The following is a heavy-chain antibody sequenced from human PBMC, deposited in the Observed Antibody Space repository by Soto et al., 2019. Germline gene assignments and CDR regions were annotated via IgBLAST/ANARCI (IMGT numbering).Heavy chain of an antibody. CDR2: SSATGAGT. J-gene: IGHJ4*02. Sequence: EVQLLESGGGLVQPGGSLRLPWAASGFTFSSYGMTWVRQAPGKGLEWVSFSSATGAGTYYADSVKGRFTISRDNSKNTLYLQMTSLRADDTAVYYCAKDRRAGGNYGFYSDFWGQGALVIVSS. CDR1: GFTFSSYG. D-gene: IGHD1-7*01. V-gene: IGHV3-23*01. CDR3: AKDRRAGGNYGFYSDF.